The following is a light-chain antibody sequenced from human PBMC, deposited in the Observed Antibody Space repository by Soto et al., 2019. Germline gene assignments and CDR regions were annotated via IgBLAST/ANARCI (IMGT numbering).Light chain of an antibody. V-gene: IGKV1-39*01. CDR1: QTVNTY. CDR2: AAS. CDR3: QQGYSNPWT. Sequence: DIQMTRSRSSLSASIGARVTITCRSSQTVNTYLHWYQQKPGKAPKLLIYAASNLQSGVPSRFSVSGSGTNFTLSLNRLQPEDFATYYCQQGYSNPWTFGQGTRLEIK. J-gene: IGKJ5*01.